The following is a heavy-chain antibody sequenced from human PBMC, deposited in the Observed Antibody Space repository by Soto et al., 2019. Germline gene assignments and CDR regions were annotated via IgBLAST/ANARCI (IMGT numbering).Heavy chain of an antibody. Sequence: SETLSLTCTVSGGSISIGGYYWSCIRQHPGKGLEWIGYIYYSGSTYYNPSLKSRVTISVDTSKNQFSLKLSSVTAADTAVYYCARVPDYVWGSYRSAPFDYWGQGTLVTVSS. CDR3: ARVPDYVWGSYRSAPFDY. CDR1: GGSISIGGYY. V-gene: IGHV4-31*03. D-gene: IGHD3-16*02. CDR2: IYYSGST. J-gene: IGHJ4*02.